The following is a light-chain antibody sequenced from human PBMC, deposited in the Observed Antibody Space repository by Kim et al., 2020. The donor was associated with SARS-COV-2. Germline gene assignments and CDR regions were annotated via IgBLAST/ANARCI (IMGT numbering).Light chain of an antibody. CDR2: DKN. V-gene: IGLV3-19*01. J-gene: IGLJ3*02. CDR1: SKRTYY. CDR3: HSRDSSGNHGV. Sequence: GKKVRIRGKGASKRTYYARGYQQKPGQDPVIVIYDKNNRPSGIPDRFAGSSSGDTASLTITGTQAEDEADYYWHSRDSSGNHGVLGGGTQLTVL.